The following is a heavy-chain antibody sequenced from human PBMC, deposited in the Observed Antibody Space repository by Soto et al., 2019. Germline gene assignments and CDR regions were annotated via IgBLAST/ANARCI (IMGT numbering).Heavy chain of an antibody. D-gene: IGHD3-3*01. CDR3: ARAVSPGPTYYDFWSGLYSPFDP. V-gene: IGHV7-4-1*01. J-gene: IGHJ5*02. CDR2: INTNTGNP. CDR1: GYTFTIYA. Sequence: GASVKVSCKASGYTFTIYAMNWVRQAPGQGLEWMGWINTNTGNPTYAQGFTGRFVFSLDTSVSTAYLQICSLKAEDTAVYYCARAVSPGPTYYDFWSGLYSPFDPWGQGTLVTVSS.